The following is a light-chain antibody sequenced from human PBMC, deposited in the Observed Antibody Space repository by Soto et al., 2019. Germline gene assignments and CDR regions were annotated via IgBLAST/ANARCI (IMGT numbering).Light chain of an antibody. CDR2: AAS. CDR1: QSVTTY. V-gene: IGKV1-39*01. Sequence: DFQMTQSPSSLSASVGDRVTITCRASQSVTTYLNWYQQRPGKAPNLLIYAASNLQNGVASRFNGSGSGTDFTLTISGLQPEDSATYFCQQTYSIPPLTFGGGTKVQIK. J-gene: IGKJ4*01. CDR3: QQTYSIPPLT.